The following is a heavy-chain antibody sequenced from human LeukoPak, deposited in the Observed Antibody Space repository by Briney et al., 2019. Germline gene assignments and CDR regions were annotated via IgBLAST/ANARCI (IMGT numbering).Heavy chain of an antibody. CDR2: ISAYSGDT. J-gene: IGHJ4*02. CDR3: AREGKQWLQYYFDY. CDR1: GNSFATYG. V-gene: IGHV1-18*01. Sequence: ASVKVSCKASGNSFATYGISWVRQAPGQGLEWMGWISAYSGDTNYARKLQGRVTMTTDTSTSTAYMELRSLRSDDTAVYYCAREGKQWLQYYFDYWGQGTLVTVSS. D-gene: IGHD6-19*01.